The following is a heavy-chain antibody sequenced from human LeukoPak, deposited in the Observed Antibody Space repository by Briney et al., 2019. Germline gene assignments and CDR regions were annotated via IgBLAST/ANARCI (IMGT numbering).Heavy chain of an antibody. J-gene: IGHJ4*02. Sequence: GGSLRLSCVASGFTISSYEMNWVRQAPGKGLEWVSYISSSASTIYYADSVKGRFTISRDNAKNSLFLQMNSLRAEDTAVYYCARDFSGTSDYWGQGTLVTVSS. D-gene: IGHD4-23*01. V-gene: IGHV3-48*03. CDR2: ISSSASTI. CDR1: GFTISSYE. CDR3: ARDFSGTSDY.